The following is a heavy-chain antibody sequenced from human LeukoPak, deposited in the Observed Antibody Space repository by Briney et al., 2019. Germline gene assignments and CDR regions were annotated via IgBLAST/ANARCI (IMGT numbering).Heavy chain of an antibody. CDR3: ARHGNFDH. J-gene: IGHJ4*02. CDR2: ISTYDGDT. V-gene: IGHV1-18*01. Sequence: GASVTVSYKASGYTFTTYGVSWVRQAPGQGLEWMGWISTYDGDTKHPQKLQGRVTMTTDTSTSTAYMELRSLRSDDTAVYYCARHGNFDHWEQGTVVTVSS. CDR1: GYTFTTYG.